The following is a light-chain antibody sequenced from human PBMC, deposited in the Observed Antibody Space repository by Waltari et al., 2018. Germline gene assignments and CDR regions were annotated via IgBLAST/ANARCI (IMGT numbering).Light chain of an antibody. Sequence: EMVLTQSPATLSVSPGESVARSCRASQSISSSLAWYQQKPGQAPRLLLFGTSTRATGVPARFSGSGSGTEFTLTISNMQSEDFGVYYCQQYGHWPPITFGQGTRLEIE. CDR2: GTS. J-gene: IGKJ5*01. CDR3: QQYGHWPPIT. V-gene: IGKV3-15*01. CDR1: QSISSS.